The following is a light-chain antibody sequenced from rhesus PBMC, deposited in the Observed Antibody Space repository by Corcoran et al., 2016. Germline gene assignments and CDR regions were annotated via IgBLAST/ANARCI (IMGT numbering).Light chain of an antibody. CDR3: QQSSNLSRT. J-gene: IGKJ1*01. V-gene: IGKV3-24*04. CDR1: QSVGSY. Sequence: ETVVTQSPATLSLSPGERATLSCRASQSVGSYFAWYQQKPGQAPRLLIYGSSSRATGIPDRFSGSVSGTDFTLTISSLEPEDVGVYYCQQSSNLSRTFGQGTKVEIK. CDR2: GSS.